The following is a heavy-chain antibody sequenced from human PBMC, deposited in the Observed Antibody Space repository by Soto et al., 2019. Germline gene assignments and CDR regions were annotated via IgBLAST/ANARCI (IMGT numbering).Heavy chain of an antibody. Sequence: QVQLVQSGAEVKKPGASVKVSCKASGYTFTSYGISWVRQAPGQGLEWMGWISAYNGNTNYAQKLQGRVTMTTDTSTITAYKDPSTLRAYDKVVYYCSRDRRLNYYDSNGTDASYFWGQGTLVTVSS. V-gene: IGHV1-18*01. CDR1: GYTFTSYG. J-gene: IGHJ3*01. CDR2: ISAYNGNT. D-gene: IGHD3-22*01. CDR3: SRDRRLNYYDSNGTDASYF.